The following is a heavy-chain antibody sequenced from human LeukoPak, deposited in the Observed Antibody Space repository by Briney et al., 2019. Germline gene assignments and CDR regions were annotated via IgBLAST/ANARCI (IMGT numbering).Heavy chain of an antibody. J-gene: IGHJ4*02. CDR1: GFTFSSYA. V-gene: IGHV3-23*01. Sequence: GGSLRLSCAASGFTFSSYAMSWVRQAPGKGLEWVSAISGSGGSTYYADSVKGRFTISSDNSKNTLYLQMNSLRAEDTAVYYRAKDFWPHLFDYWGQGTLVTVSS. D-gene: IGHD3-3*01. CDR2: ISGSGGST. CDR3: AKDFWPHLFDY.